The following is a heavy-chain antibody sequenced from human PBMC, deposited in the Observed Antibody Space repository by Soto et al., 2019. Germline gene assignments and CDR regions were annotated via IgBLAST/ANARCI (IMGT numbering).Heavy chain of an antibody. J-gene: IGHJ1*01. D-gene: IGHD2-21*02. V-gene: IGHV3-30*04. CDR3: TRGGGNQLGDCYDN. CDR2: IYYDGSQK. CDR1: GFTFSSYT. Sequence: QVQLVESGGGVVQPGRSLRLSCAASGFTFSSYTMHWVRQAPGKGLEWVALIYYDGSQKYYADSVKGRFTISRDNSKKMMNLDMNSLRTEDTAVYYCTRGGGNQLGDCYDNCGQGTLVTVSS.